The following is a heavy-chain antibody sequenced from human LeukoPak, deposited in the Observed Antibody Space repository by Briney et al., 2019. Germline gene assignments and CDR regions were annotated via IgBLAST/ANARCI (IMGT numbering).Heavy chain of an antibody. CDR1: GFPLRSYA. CDR3: AKSRRGVIIDESDY. V-gene: IGHV3-23*01. Sequence: GGSLRLSCAASGFPLRSYAMNWVRQAPGKGLEWVSVISGGGANAHYADSVKGRLTISRDNSKSTVFLQMNSLRVEDTAVYYCAKSRRGVIIDESDYWGQGTLVTVSS. CDR2: ISGGGANA. J-gene: IGHJ4*02. D-gene: IGHD3-10*01.